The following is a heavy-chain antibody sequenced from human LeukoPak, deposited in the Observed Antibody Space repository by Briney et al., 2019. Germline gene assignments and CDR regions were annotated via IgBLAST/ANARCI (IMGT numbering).Heavy chain of an antibody. D-gene: IGHD6-13*01. Sequence: PGGSLRLSCAASGFTFSTYGMHWVRQAPGKGLEWVAFIRYDGTNKYYADSVKGRFTISRDNSKNTLYLQMNSLRAEDTAVYYCAKDRAAGGTFVDYWGQGTLVTVSS. CDR2: IRYDGTNK. V-gene: IGHV3-30*02. J-gene: IGHJ4*02. CDR3: AKDRAAGGTFVDY. CDR1: GFTFSTYG.